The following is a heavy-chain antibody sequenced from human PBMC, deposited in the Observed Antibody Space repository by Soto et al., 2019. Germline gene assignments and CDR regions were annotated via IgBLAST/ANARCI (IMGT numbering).Heavy chain of an antibody. CDR3: ARPAFGDYWYFDL. V-gene: IGHV1-69*08. CDR2: IIPALGTA. CDR1: GGTFSSHT. J-gene: IGHJ2*01. Sequence: QDQLVQSGAEVKKPGSSVKVSCKASGGTFSSHTFSWVRQAPGQGLEWMGRIIPALGTATYAQKFQGRVTITVDESATTVYMELNSLRSEDTAVYYCARPAFGDYWYFDLWGRGTLVTVSS. D-gene: IGHD4-17*01.